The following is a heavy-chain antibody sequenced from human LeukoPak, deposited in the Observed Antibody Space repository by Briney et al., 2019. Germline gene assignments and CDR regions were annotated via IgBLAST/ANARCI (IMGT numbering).Heavy chain of an antibody. J-gene: IGHJ4*02. D-gene: IGHD6-19*01. V-gene: IGHV7-4-1*02. Sequence: GASVKVSCKASGYTFTSYSMNWVRQAPGQGLEWMGWINTNTGNPTYAQGFTGRFVFSLDTSVSTAYLQISSLKAEDTAVYYCARLNTGIAVADFDYWGQGTLVTVSS. CDR2: INTNTGNP. CDR3: ARLNTGIAVADFDY. CDR1: GYTFTSYS.